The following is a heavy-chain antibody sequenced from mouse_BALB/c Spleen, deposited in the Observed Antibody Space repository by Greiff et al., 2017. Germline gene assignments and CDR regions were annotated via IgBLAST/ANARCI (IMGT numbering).Heavy chain of an antibody. D-gene: IGHD2-14*01. J-gene: IGHJ3*01. CDR1: GYTFTSYW. V-gene: IGHV1S22*01. CDR2: IYPGSGST. CDR3: TRGDRYDDGGFAY. Sequence: LQQPGSELVRPGASVKLSCKASGYTFTSYWMHWVKQRPGQGLEWIGNIYPGSGSTNYDEKFKSKATLTVDTSSSTAYMQLSSLTSEDSAVYYCTRGDRYDDGGFAYWGQGTLVTVSA.